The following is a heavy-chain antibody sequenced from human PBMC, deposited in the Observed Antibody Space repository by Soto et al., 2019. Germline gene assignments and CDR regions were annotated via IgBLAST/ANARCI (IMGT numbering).Heavy chain of an antibody. D-gene: IGHD3-3*01. CDR2: ISAYNGNT. J-gene: IGHJ6*02. CDR3: ASEPTTIFGVVPSRSGMDV. V-gene: IGHV1-18*04. Sequence: ASVKVSCKASGYTFTSYGISWVRQAPGQGLEWMGWISAYNGNTNYAQKLQGRVTMTTDTSTSTAYMELRSLRSDDTAVYYCASEPTTIFGVVPSRSGMDVWGQGTTVPVS. CDR1: GYTFTSYG.